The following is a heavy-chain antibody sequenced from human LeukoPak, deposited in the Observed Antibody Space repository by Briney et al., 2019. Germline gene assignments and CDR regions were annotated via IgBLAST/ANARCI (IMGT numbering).Heavy chain of an antibody. CDR1: GFTFTSSA. CDR3: AATLTVTTGRTYYGMDV. J-gene: IGHJ6*02. V-gene: IGHV1-58*01. CDR2: IVVGSGNI. Sequence: SVKVSCKASGFTFTSSAVQWVRQARGQRLEWIGWIVVGSGNINYAQKFQERVTITRDMSTSTAYMELRSLRFEDTAVYYCAATLTVTTGRTYYGMDVWGQGTTVTVSS. D-gene: IGHD4-17*01.